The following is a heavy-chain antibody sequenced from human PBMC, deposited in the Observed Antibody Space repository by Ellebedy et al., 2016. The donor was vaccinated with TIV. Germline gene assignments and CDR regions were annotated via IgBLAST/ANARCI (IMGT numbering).Heavy chain of an antibody. Sequence: GESLKISCKGSGYSFTSYWIGWVRQMPGKGLEWMGIIYPGDSDTRYSPSFQGQVTISADKSISTAYLQWSSLKASDTAMYYCARLHYDSSGYPYFDYWGQGTLVTVSS. CDR3: ARLHYDSSGYPYFDY. CDR1: GYSFTSYW. J-gene: IGHJ4*02. V-gene: IGHV5-51*01. CDR2: IYPGDSDT. D-gene: IGHD3-22*01.